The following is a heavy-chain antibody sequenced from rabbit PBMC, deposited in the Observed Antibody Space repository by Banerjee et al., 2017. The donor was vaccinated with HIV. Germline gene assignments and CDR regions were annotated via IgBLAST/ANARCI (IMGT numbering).Heavy chain of an antibody. CDR2: IDTNSGST. J-gene: IGHJ4*01. V-gene: IGHV1S45*01. CDR1: GFSFSSTYW. CDR3: ARGRVIGSL. Sequence: LEESGGGLVQPEGSLTLTCTASGFSFSSTYWMCWVRQAPGKGLEWIGCIDTNSGSTWYASWVNGRFTISKTSSTTVTLQMTSLTVADTATYFCARGRVIGSLWGPGTLVT.